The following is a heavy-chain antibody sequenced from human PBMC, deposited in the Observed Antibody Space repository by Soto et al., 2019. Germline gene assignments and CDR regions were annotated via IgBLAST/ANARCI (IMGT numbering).Heavy chain of an antibody. CDR2: IYSGGST. D-gene: IGHD3-10*01. CDR3: ARDPARALLGVVRGVNYFDY. Sequence: GGSLRLSCAASGFTVSSNYMSWVRQAPGKGLEWVSVIYSGGSTYYADSVKGRFTISRDNSKNTLYLQMNSLRAEDTAVYYCARDPARALLGVVRGVNYFDYWGQGTLVTVSS. J-gene: IGHJ4*02. CDR1: GFTVSSNY. V-gene: IGHV3-66*01.